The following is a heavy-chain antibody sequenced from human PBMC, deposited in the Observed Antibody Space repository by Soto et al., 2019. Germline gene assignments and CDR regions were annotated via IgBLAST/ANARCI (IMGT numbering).Heavy chain of an antibody. J-gene: IGHJ5*02. CDR3: ATDRVPIDYNILTRYSSPYNWFDP. CDR1: GGTFSSYT. V-gene: IGHV1-69*08. Sequence: QVQLVQSGAEVKKPGSSVKVSCKASGGTFSSYTISWVRQAPGQGLEWMGRIIPILGIANYAQKFQGRVTITADKSTSTAYMGLSKRRSDATPVSYCATDRVPIDYNILTRYSSPYNWFDPWGQATLVTVSS. D-gene: IGHD3-9*01. CDR2: IIPILGIA.